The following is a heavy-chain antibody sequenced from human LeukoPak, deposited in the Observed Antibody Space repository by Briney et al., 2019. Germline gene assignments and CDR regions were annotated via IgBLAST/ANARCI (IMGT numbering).Heavy chain of an antibody. V-gene: IGHV4-59*01. CDR1: GDSISGYY. Sequence: SSETLSLTCSVSGDSISGYYWSWIRQPPGKGLEWIAYTHNSGNSNYNPSLKSRVTISADTSKNQFSLKLSSVTAADTAVYFCARANSYYYGDLDYWGQGALVTVSS. D-gene: IGHD4-17*01. CDR2: THNSGNS. CDR3: ARANSYYYGDLDY. J-gene: IGHJ4*02.